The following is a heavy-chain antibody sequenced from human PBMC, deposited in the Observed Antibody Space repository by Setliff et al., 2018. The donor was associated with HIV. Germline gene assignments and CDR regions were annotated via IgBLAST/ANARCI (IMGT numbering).Heavy chain of an antibody. CDR1: GGSFSGYY. J-gene: IGHJ4*02. CDR3: VRRVSHGSQPSYFDY. V-gene: IGHV4-34*01. Sequence: PSETLSLTCAVYGGSFSGYYWSWIRQPPGKGLEWIGEINHSGSTNYNPSLKSRVTVSKDTTKNQLSLKLSSVTAADTAVYFCVRRVSHGSQPSYFDYWGQGTLVTVSS. D-gene: IGHD3-10*01. CDR2: INHSGST.